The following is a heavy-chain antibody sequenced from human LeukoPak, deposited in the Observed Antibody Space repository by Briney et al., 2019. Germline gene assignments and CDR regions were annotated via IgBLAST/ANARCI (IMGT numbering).Heavy chain of an antibody. CDR1: GGSISSYY. Sequence: LETLSLTCTVSGGSISSYYWSWIRQPPGEGVEGIGYIYYSGSTNYNPPRKSRVTISVDTSKNHFSLKLSSVTAADTAVYYCAREWELPDAFDIWGQGTMVTVSS. J-gene: IGHJ3*02. CDR2: IYYSGST. D-gene: IGHD1-26*01. CDR3: AREWELPDAFDI. V-gene: IGHV4-59*01.